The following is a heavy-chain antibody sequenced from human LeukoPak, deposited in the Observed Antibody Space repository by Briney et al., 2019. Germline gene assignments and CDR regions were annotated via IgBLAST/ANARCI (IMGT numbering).Heavy chain of an antibody. Sequence: PGGSLRLSCAASGFTFNSYAMTWVRQAPGKGLEGVSHVSGRGGITYYADSVKGRFTISRDNSKNTLYLQMNSLRAEDTAVYYCAKDRNLTGDRKPGYFDCWGQGTLVTVSS. J-gene: IGHJ4*02. CDR1: GFTFNSYA. CDR2: VSGRGGIT. D-gene: IGHD7-27*01. CDR3: AKDRNLTGDRKPGYFDC. V-gene: IGHV3-23*01.